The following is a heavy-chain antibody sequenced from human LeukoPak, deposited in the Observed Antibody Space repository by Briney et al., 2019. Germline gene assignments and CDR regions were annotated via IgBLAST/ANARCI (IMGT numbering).Heavy chain of an antibody. J-gene: IGHJ4*02. V-gene: IGHV1-69*04. Sequence: SVKVSCKASGGTFSSYTISWVRQAPGQGLEWMGRIIPILGIANYAQKFQGRVTITADKSTSTAYMELSSLRSDDTAVYFCARDIATVQHQDRGQGTLVTVSS. CDR3: ARDIATVQHQD. CDR2: IIPILGIA. CDR1: GGTFSSYT. D-gene: IGHD1-1*01.